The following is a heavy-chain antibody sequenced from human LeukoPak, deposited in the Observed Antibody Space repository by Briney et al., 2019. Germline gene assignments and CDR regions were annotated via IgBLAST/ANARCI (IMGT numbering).Heavy chain of an antibody. Sequence: SETLSLTCAVYGDSFSGYYWSWIRQPPGKGLEWIAEINHRGTTHYNPSLKSRVNISADTSKNQFSLHLDSVTAADTAVYYCAGGIAAAGLPNWGQGTLVTVSS. CDR3: AGGIAAAGLPN. CDR1: GDSFSGYY. J-gene: IGHJ4*02. V-gene: IGHV4-34*01. CDR2: INHRGTT. D-gene: IGHD6-13*01.